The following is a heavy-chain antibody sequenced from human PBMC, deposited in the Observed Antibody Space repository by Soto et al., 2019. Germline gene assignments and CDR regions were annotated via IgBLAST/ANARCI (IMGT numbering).Heavy chain of an antibody. CDR2: ISSSSGSI. CDR3: AKGSLSDY. CDR1: GFTFSSYS. J-gene: IGHJ4*02. Sequence: PGGSLRLSCAASGFTFSSYSMNWVRQAPGKGLEWVSAISSSSGSIYYADSVKGRFTISRDNSKNTLYLQMNSLRAEDTAVYYCAKGSLSDYWGQGTLVTVSS. V-gene: IGHV3-23*01. D-gene: IGHD3-10*01.